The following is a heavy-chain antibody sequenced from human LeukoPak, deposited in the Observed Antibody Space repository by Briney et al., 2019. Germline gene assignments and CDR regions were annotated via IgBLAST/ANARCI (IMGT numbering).Heavy chain of an antibody. D-gene: IGHD6-13*01. CDR3: AGGIAAAGTSGNDY. V-gene: IGHV3-30*04. CDR2: ISYGGSNK. CDR1: GFTFSRYA. J-gene: IGHJ4*02. Sequence: GGSLRLSCAASGFTFSRYAMHWVRQAPGKGLEWLAFISYGGSNKYYADSVKGRSTISRDNSKNTLYLQMNSLRAEDTAVYYCAGGIAAAGTSGNDYWGQGTLVTVSS.